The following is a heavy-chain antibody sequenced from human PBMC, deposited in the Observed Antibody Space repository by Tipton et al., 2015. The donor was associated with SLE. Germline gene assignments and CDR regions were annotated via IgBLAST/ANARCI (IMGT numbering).Heavy chain of an antibody. Sequence: QLVQSGAEVKKPGASVKVSCKASGYTFTSYGINWVRQAPGQGLEWMGWISAYNGNIRYPQNFQGRVTMTTDSSTSTAYMEVRSLRSDDTAVYYCARGDWQHRTNNPLDPWGQGTLVTVSA. CDR2: ISAYNGNI. CDR3: ARGDWQHRTNNPLDP. D-gene: IGHD1-14*01. V-gene: IGHV1-18*01. CDR1: GYTFTSYG. J-gene: IGHJ5*02.